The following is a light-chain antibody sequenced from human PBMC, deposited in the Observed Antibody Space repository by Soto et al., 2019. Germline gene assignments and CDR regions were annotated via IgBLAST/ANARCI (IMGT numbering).Light chain of an antibody. CDR2: DVS. V-gene: IGLV2-14*03. CDR3: NSYSSSSTLV. Sequence: QAVLTQPASVSGSPGQSITISCIGTSSDVGNYDYVSWYQHHPGKAPKLMIYDVSNRPSGVSTRFSGSKSGSTASLTISGLQAEDEAEYFCNSYSSSSTLVFGSGTKVTVL. CDR1: SSDVGNYDY. J-gene: IGLJ1*01.